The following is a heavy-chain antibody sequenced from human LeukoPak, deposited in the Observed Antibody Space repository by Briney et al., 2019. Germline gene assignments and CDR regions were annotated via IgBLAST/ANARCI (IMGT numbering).Heavy chain of an antibody. CDR3: ARDPAPETIAAAGTDY. CDR2: INAGNGNT. Sequence: ASVKVSCKASGYTFTSYAMHWVRQAPGQRLEWMGWINAGNGNTKYSQKFQGRVTITRDTSASTAYMELSSLRSEDTAVYYCARDPAPETIAAAGTDYWGQGTLVTVSS. V-gene: IGHV1-3*01. D-gene: IGHD6-13*01. CDR1: GYTFTSYA. J-gene: IGHJ4*02.